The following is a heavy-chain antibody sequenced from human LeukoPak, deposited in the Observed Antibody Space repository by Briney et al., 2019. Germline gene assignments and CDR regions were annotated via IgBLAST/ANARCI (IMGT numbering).Heavy chain of an antibody. CDR1: FGSINSYN. CDR2: IYYSGST. CDR3: ARGTRINYLDY. J-gene: IGHJ4*02. D-gene: IGHD2/OR15-2a*01. V-gene: IGHV4-59*08. Sequence: SETLSLTCTVSFGSINSYNWSWIRQPPGKGLEWIGYIYYSGSTNYNPSLKSRVTISVDTSKNQFSLKLSSVTAADTAMYYCARGTRINYLDYWGQGTLVTVSS.